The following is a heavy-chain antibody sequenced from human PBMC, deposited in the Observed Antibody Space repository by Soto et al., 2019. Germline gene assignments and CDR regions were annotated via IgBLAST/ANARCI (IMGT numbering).Heavy chain of an antibody. J-gene: IGHJ4*02. CDR3: ARAPYSSSSCFFDY. CDR2: VHPSGGNT. CDR1: GYSFTAYF. V-gene: IGHV1-46*01. D-gene: IGHD6-6*01. Sequence: ASVKFSCKASGYSFTAYFMHWVRQAPGQGLEWMGIVHPSGGNTNYAQKFQGRVTMTWDTSTTTVYMELSSLRSDDTAVYYCARAPYSSSSCFFDYWGQGTPVTSPQ.